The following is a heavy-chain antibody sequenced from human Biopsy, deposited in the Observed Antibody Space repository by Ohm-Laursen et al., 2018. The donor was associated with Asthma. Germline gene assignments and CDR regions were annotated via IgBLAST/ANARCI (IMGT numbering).Heavy chain of an antibody. CDR3: ARAQDYYDSRGYYRSFDY. CDR2: IYYSGST. Sequence: SQTLSPTCTVSYGSITNGGYYWTWIRQHPGKGLEWIGFIYYSGSTYYNPSLKSRVSISIDTSKNQFSLKLSSVTAADTAVYYCARAQDYYDSRGYYRSFDYWGQGTLVTVSS. D-gene: IGHD3-22*01. J-gene: IGHJ4*02. CDR1: YGSITNGGYY. V-gene: IGHV4-31*03.